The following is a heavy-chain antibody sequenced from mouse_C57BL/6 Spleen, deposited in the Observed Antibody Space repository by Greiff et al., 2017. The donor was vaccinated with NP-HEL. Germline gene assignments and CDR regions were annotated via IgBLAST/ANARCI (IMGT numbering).Heavy chain of an antibody. CDR2: INPYNGGT. D-gene: IGHD4-1*01. J-gene: IGHJ3*01. V-gene: IGHV1-19*01. CDR3: ARGTGTGFAY. Sequence: EVQLQQSGPVLVKPGASVKMSCKASGYTFTDYYMNWVKQSHGKSLEWIGVINPYNGGTSYNQTFKGKATLTVDKSSSTAYMELNSLTSEDSAVYYCARGTGTGFAYWGQGTLVTVSA. CDR1: GYTFTDYY.